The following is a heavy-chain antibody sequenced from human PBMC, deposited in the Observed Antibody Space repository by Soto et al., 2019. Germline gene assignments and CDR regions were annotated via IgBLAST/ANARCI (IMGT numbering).Heavy chain of an antibody. Sequence: QVQLQESGPGLVKPSETLSLTCTVSGGSISSYYWSWIRQPPGKGLEWIGYIYYSGRTNYNPSLKSRVTISVATSKNPFSLKLSSVPAADTAVYYCARSYRRYCSGGSCYSYYYYYMDVWGKGTTVTVSS. V-gene: IGHV4-59*01. CDR3: ARSYRRYCSGGSCYSYYYYYMDV. D-gene: IGHD2-15*01. CDR1: GGSISSYY. J-gene: IGHJ6*03. CDR2: IYYSGRT.